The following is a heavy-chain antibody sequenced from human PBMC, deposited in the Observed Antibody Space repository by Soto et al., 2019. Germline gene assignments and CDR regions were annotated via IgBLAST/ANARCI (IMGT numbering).Heavy chain of an antibody. J-gene: IGHJ6*02. Sequence: GGSLRLSCAASGFTFSIYAMSWVRQAPGKGLEWVSVISGSGGSTYYADSVKGRFTISRDKSKNTLYLQMNSLRAEDTAVYYCAKGEDIVVAIYNTPLYGMHVWCQATTLTLSS. CDR1: GFTFSIYA. CDR3: AKGEDIVVAIYNTPLYGMHV. D-gene: IGHD2-15*01. V-gene: IGHV3-23*01. CDR2: ISGSGGST.